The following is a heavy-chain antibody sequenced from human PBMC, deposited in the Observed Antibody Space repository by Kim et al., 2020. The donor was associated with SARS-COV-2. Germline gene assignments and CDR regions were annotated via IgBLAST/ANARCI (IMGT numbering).Heavy chain of an antibody. J-gene: IGHJ3*02. D-gene: IGHD3-10*01. CDR3: ARLRWFGEPSAAFDI. Sequence: PSLKSRLTITKDTSKNQVVLTMTNMDPVDTATYYCARLRWFGEPSAAFDIWGQGTMVTVSS. V-gene: IGHV2-5*01.